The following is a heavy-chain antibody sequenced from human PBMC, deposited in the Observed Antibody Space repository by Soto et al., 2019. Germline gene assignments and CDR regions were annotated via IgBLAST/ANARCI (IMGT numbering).Heavy chain of an antibody. CDR1: GFTFTSAW. V-gene: IGHV3-15*07. D-gene: IGHD1-26*01. Sequence: EVQLVESGGGLVRPGESLRLSCAASGFTFTSAWINWVRQAPGKGLEWAGRIKSKTDGGTVDYGAPVKGRFTISRDDSKNTAYLQMNSLRNEETAVYYCTTAERGGSYYSDYWGQGTLVTVSS. J-gene: IGHJ4*02. CDR2: IKSKTDGGTV. CDR3: TTAERGGSYYSDY.